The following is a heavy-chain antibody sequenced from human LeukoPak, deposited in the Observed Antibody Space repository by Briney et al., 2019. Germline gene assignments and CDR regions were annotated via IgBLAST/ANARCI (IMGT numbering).Heavy chain of an antibody. V-gene: IGHV3-30*02. CDR1: GFTFSSYE. J-gene: IGHJ4*02. Sequence: GGSLRLSCAASGFTFSSYEMNWVRQAPGKGLEWVAFIRYGGSHKYYADSVKGRFTISRDNSKNTLFLQMNSLRAEDTAVYYCARGITGTTLDYWGQGTLVTVSS. CDR2: IRYGGSHK. CDR3: ARGITGTTLDY. D-gene: IGHD1-20*01.